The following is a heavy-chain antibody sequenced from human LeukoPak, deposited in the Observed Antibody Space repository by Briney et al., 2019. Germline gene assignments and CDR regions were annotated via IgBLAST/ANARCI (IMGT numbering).Heavy chain of an antibody. V-gene: IGHV4-59*01. CDR3: ARDFPGTTAGYYYGMDV. CDR1: GGFISSYY. Sequence: PSETLSLTCTVSGGFISSYYWSWIRQPPGKGLEWIGYIYYSGSTNYNPSLKSRVTISVDTSKNQFSLKLSSVTAADTAVYYCARDFPGTTAGYYYGMDVWGQGTTVTVSS. D-gene: IGHD1-1*01. CDR2: IYYSGST. J-gene: IGHJ6*02.